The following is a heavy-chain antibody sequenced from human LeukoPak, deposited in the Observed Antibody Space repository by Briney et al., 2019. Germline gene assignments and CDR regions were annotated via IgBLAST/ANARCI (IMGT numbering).Heavy chain of an antibody. V-gene: IGHV4-34*01. CDR2: INHSGST. D-gene: IGHD3-10*01. Sequence: PSETLSLTCAVYGGSFSGYYWSWIRQSPGKGLEWIGEINHSGSTNYNPSLKSRVTISVDTSKNQFSLKLSSVTAADTAVYYCARGRKLMVRGVIPHNWFDPWGQGTLVTVSS. CDR3: ARGRKLMVRGVIPHNWFDP. J-gene: IGHJ5*02. CDR1: GGSFSGYY.